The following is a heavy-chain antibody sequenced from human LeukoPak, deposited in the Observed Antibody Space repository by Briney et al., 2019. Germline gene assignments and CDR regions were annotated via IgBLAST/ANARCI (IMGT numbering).Heavy chain of an antibody. J-gene: IGHJ6*02. CDR1: GGTFSSYA. CDR3: ARGNGLLGFGHPSQDGMDV. D-gene: IGHD3-10*01. CDR2: IIPIFGTA. V-gene: IGHV1-69*01. Sequence: SVKVSCKASGGTFSSYALSWGRQAPGQGLEWMGGIIPIFGTANYAQKFQGRVTITADESTSTAYMEKSSLRSEDTAVYYCARGNGLLGFGHPSQDGMDVWGQGTTVTVSS.